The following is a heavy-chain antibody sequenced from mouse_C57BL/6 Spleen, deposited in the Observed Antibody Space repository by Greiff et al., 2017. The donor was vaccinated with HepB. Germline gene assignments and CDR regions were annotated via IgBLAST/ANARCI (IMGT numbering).Heavy chain of an antibody. J-gene: IGHJ4*01. CDR3: ARGDYYGSSYAMDY. Sequence: LVESGAELARPGASVKLSCKASGYTFTSYGISWVKQSTGQGLEWIGEIYPRSGNTYYNEKFKGKATLTADKSSSTAYMELRSLTSEDSAVYFCARGDYYGSSYAMDYWGQGTSVTVSS. CDR2: IYPRSGNT. V-gene: IGHV1-81*01. D-gene: IGHD1-1*01. CDR1: GYTFTSYG.